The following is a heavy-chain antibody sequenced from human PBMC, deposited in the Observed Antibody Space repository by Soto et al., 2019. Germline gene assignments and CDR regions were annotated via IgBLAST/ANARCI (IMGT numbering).Heavy chain of an antibody. CDR3: AKAVGYCSSTSCRDYYFYYGMDV. D-gene: IGHD2-2*01. CDR2: ISYDGSNK. Sequence: QVQLVESGGGVVQPGRSLRLSCAASGFTFSNYGMHWVRQAPGKGLEWVAVISYDGSNKYCADSVKGRFTISRDNSKNTLYLQMNSLRAEDTAVYYCAKAVGYCSSTSCRDYYFYYGMDVWGQGTTVTVSS. V-gene: IGHV3-30*18. J-gene: IGHJ6*02. CDR1: GFTFSNYG.